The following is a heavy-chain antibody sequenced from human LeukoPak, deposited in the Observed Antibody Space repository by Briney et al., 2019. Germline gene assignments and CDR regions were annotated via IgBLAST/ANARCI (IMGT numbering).Heavy chain of an antibody. D-gene: IGHD3-22*01. CDR1: GFSISDYG. J-gene: IGHJ4*02. V-gene: IGHV3-33*03. CDR3: AKDQFYYGNSGPLDS. Sequence: GRSLRLSCAASGFSISDYGMHWVRQAPGKGPEWVAVMWFDGIKQYYADSVKGRFTISRDKSEDTLYLHMNTLRAEDTALYYCAKDQFYYGNSGPLDSWGQGALVTVSS. CDR2: MWFDGIKQ.